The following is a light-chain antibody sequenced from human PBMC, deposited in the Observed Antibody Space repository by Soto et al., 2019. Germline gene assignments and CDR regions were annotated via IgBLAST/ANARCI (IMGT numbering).Light chain of an antibody. J-gene: IGKJ1*01. CDR3: QQYGSSRRT. CDR1: LSISNY. V-gene: IGKV3-20*01. CDR2: DAS. Sequence: EVVLTQSPGTLSLSPGERATLSCRASLSISNYLAWYQQKPGQAPRLLIYDASSKATGIPDRFSGSASGTEFTLTISGLEPEDFAVYYCQQYGSSRRTFGQGTKVEIK.